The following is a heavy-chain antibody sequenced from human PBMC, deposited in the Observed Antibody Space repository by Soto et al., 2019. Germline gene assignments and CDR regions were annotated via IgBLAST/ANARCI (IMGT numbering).Heavy chain of an antibody. CDR3: ARGLTDIVVLVATTLPPWYFDL. V-gene: IGHV4-34*01. J-gene: IGHJ2*01. Sequence: PSETLSLTCAVYGGSISGYYWSWIRQPPGKGLEWIGEINHSGSTNYNPSLKSRVTISVDTSKNQFSLKLSSVTAEDTAVYYCARGLTDIVVLVATTLPPWYFDLWRRGTLVPVSS. CDR1: GGSISGYY. CDR2: INHSGST. D-gene: IGHD2-15*01.